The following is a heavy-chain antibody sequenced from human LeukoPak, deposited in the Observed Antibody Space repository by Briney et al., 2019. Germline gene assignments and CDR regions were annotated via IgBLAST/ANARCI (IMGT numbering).Heavy chain of an antibody. D-gene: IGHD1-26*01. V-gene: IGHV3-74*01. CDR2: ISSDGITT. CDR1: GFTFSSYW. Sequence: GGSLRLSCAASGFTFSSYWMHWVRQAPGRGLMWVSRISSDGITTSYADSVKGRLTISRDNAKNTLYLQMNSLRGEDTAVYYCARDSGSLPDYWGQGTLVTVSS. J-gene: IGHJ4*02. CDR3: ARDSGSLPDY.